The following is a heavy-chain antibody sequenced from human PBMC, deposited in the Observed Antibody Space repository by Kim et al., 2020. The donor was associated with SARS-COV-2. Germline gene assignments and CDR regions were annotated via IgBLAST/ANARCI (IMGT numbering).Heavy chain of an antibody. CDR2: ISSSSSYI. J-gene: IGHJ5*02. CDR3: ARVLSTSPMYTAAFVWFDP. CDR1: GFTFSSYS. Sequence: GGSLRLSCAASGFTFSSYSMNWVRQAPGKGLEWVSSISSSSSYIYYADSVKGRFTISRDNAKNSLYLQMNSLRAEDTAVYYCARVLSTSPMYTAAFVWFDPWGQGTLVTVSS. D-gene: IGHD1-1*01. V-gene: IGHV3-21*01.